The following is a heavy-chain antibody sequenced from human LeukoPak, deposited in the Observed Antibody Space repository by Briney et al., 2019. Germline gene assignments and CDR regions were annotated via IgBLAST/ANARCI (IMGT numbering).Heavy chain of an antibody. CDR2: IYYSGST. V-gene: IGHV4-39*01. D-gene: IGHD6-19*01. J-gene: IGHJ4*02. CDR1: GGSISSDSYY. CDR3: ASLAVAGLSEGY. Sequence: SETLSLTCTVSGGSISSDSYYWAWIRQPPGKGLEWIASIYYSGSTYYNPSLKSRVTISVDTSRNQFSLKLSSVTAADTAVYYCASLAVAGLSEGYWGQGTLVTVSS.